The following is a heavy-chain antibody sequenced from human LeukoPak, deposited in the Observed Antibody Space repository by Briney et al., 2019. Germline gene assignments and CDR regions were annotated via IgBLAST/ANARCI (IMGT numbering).Heavy chain of an antibody. Sequence: GGSLRLSCAASGFALSSHWMTWVRQVPGRGPEWVANVNRDGSETYYLDSVKGRFTISRDNAKNSLYLQMNSLRAEDTALYHCAREASSGWYFYGMDVWGQGTTVTVSS. D-gene: IGHD6-19*01. J-gene: IGHJ6*02. CDR1: GFALSSHW. CDR2: VNRDGSET. V-gene: IGHV3-7*03. CDR3: AREASSGWYFYGMDV.